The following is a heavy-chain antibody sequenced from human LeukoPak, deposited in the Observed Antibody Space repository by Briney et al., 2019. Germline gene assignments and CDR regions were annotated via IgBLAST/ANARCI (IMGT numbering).Heavy chain of an antibody. V-gene: IGHV3-21*01. J-gene: IGHJ1*01. CDR2: ISSSGSYI. D-gene: IGHD3-22*01. CDR3: ATYSSLNRREFQF. Sequence: GGSLRLSCAASGFTFSSYTMMWVRQAPGKGLEWVSSISSSGSYIYYADSVKGRFTISRDNAKNSLYLQMNSLRAEDTAVYYCATYSSLNRREFQFWGQGTLLTVSS. CDR1: GFTFSSYT.